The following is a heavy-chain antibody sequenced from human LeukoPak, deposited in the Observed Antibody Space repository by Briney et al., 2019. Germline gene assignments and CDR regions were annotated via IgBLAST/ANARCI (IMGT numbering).Heavy chain of an antibody. J-gene: IGHJ4*02. D-gene: IGHD5-24*01. V-gene: IGHV1-69*13. CDR1: GGTFSSYA. CDR2: IIPIFGTA. CDR3: ARIGYNHYFDY. Sequence: RASVKVSCKASGGTFSSYAISWVRQAPGQGLEWMGGIIPIFGTANYAQKFQGRVTITADESTSTAYMELSSLRSEDTAVYYCARIGYNHYFDYWGQGTLVTVSS.